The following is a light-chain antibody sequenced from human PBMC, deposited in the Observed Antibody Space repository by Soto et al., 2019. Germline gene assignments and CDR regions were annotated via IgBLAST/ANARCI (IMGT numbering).Light chain of an antibody. CDR3: SSYTTDTTLV. CDR2: EVT. CDR1: SSDVGSYNR. V-gene: IGLV2-18*02. J-gene: IGLJ2*01. Sequence: ALTQPPSVSGSPGQSVAISCTGTSSDVGSYNRVSWYQQPPGTAPKLMIYEVTNRPSGVPDRFSGTKSGNTASLTISGLQAEDEADYYCSSYTTDTTLVFGGGTKLTVL.